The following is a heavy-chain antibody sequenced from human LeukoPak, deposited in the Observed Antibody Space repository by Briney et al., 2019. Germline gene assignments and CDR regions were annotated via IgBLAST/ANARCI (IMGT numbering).Heavy chain of an antibody. D-gene: IGHD5-12*01. J-gene: IGHJ4*02. CDR3: ATSGGIVAKLDY. CDR1: GGSISSSSYY. V-gene: IGHV4-39*01. Sequence: SETLSLTCTVSGGSISSSSYYWGWIRQPPGKGLEWIGSIYYSGGTYYNPSLKSRVTISVDTSKNQFSLKLSSVTAADTAVYYCATSGGIVAKLDYWGQGTLVTVSS. CDR2: IYYSGGT.